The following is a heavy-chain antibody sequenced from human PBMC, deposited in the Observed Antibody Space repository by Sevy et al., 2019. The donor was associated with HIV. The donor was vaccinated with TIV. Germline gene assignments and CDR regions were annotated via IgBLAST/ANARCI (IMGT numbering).Heavy chain of an antibody. D-gene: IGHD2-2*01. J-gene: IGHJ6*02. Sequence: GGSLRLSCAASGFTFSTYWMHWVRQAPGKGLVWVSRINSDGNYRSYVESVEGRFTISRDNSKNTLYLQMNSLKTEDTAVYFCAKVLHIVVVPAAIDYYYGMDVWGQGTTVTVSS. V-gene: IGHV3-74*01. CDR3: AKVLHIVVVPAAIDYYYGMDV. CDR2: INSDGNYR. CDR1: GFTFSTYW.